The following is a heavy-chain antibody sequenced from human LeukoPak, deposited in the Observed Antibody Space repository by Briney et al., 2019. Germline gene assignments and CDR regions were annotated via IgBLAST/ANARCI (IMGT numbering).Heavy chain of an antibody. CDR3: ARDLRYYGSGSYLRRNWFDP. D-gene: IGHD3-10*01. CDR1: GYTFTGYY. J-gene: IGHJ5*02. V-gene: IGHV1-2*02. Sequence: ASVKVSCKTSGYTFTGYYMHWVRQAPGQGLEWMGWINPNSGGTNYAQKFQGRVTMTRDTSISTAYMELSRLRSDDTAVYYCARDLRYYGSGSYLRRNWFDPWGQGTLVTVSS. CDR2: INPNSGGT.